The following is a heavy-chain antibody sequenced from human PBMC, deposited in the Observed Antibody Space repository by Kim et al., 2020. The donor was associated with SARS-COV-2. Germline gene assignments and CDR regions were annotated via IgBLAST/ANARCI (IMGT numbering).Heavy chain of an antibody. CDR3: ARATIFGVVTAYFDY. J-gene: IGHJ4*02. D-gene: IGHD3-3*01. Sequence: QKFQGKGTLTADESTSTAYMELSSLRSEDTAVYYCARATIFGVVTAYFDYWSQGTLVTVSS. V-gene: IGHV1-69*01.